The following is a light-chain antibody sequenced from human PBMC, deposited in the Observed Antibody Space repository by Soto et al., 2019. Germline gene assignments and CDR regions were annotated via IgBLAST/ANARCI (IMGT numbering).Light chain of an antibody. CDR3: QQYNNWLLT. CDR2: GAS. CDR1: QNISRN. Sequence: EIVMTQSPATLSVSPGERATLSCRASQNISRNLAWYQQKPGQAPRVLIDGASTMATGLPARFSGRGSGTEFTLTVSSLQSEHVAVYHCQQYNNWLLTFGQGTKVEIK. V-gene: IGKV3-15*01. J-gene: IGKJ1*01.